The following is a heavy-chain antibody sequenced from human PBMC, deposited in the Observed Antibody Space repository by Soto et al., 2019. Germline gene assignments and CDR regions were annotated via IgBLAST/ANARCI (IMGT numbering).Heavy chain of an antibody. CDR2: IDPSDSYT. J-gene: IGHJ4*02. CDR3: ARHRRGSYYYFDY. V-gene: IGHV5-10-1*01. D-gene: IGHD1-26*01. CDR1: GYSFTTYW. Sequence: EVQLVQSGAEVKEPGESLRISCKGSGYSFTTYWISWVRQMPGKGLEWMGRIDPSDSYTNYSPSFQGHVTISADKSISTAYLQWSSLKASDTAMYYCARHRRGSYYYFDYWGQGTLVTVSS.